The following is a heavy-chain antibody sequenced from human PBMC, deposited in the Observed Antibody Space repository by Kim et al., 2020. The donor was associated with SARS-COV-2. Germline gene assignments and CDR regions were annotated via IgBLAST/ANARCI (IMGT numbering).Heavy chain of an antibody. CDR1: GGTFSSYA. Sequence: SVKVSCKASGGTFSSYAISWVRQAPGQGLEWMGGIIPIFGTANYAQKFQGRVTITADESTSTAYMELSSLRSEDTAVYYCARVCKRILLWGAFDIWGQGTMVTVSS. J-gene: IGHJ3*02. CDR2: IIPIFGTA. CDR3: ARVCKRILLWGAFDI. D-gene: IGHD2-15*01. V-gene: IGHV1-69*13.